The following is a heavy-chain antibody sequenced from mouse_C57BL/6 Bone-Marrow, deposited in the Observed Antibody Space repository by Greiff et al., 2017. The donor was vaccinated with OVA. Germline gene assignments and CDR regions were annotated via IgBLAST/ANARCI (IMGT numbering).Heavy chain of an antibody. CDR2: INPNNGGT. CDR3: ARRSSIYYDYDWYFDV. V-gene: IGHV1-22*01. D-gene: IGHD2-4*01. J-gene: IGHJ1*03. CDR1: GYTFTDYN. Sequence: VQLQQSGPELVKPGASVKMSCKASGYTFTDYNMHWVKQSHGKSLEWIGYINPNNGGTSYNQKFKGKGTLTVNKSSSTAYMELRSLTSEDSAVYYCARRSSIYYDYDWYFDVWGTGTTVTVSS.